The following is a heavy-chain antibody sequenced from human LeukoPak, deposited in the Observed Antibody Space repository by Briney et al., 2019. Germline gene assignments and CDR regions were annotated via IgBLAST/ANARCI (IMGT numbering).Heavy chain of an antibody. CDR1: GXTFSSYW. CDR2: IKQDGSEK. Sequence: GGSLRLSWAASGXTFSSYWMSWVRQAPGKGLEWVANIKQDGSEKNYVDSVKGRFTISRDNAKNSLYLQMNSLRAEDTAVYYCARGLLAAAGIDYWGQGALVTVSS. J-gene: IGHJ4*02. D-gene: IGHD6-13*01. CDR3: ARGLLAAAGIDY. V-gene: IGHV3-7*04.